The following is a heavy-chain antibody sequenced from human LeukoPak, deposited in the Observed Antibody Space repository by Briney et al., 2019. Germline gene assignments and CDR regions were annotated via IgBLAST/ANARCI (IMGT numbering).Heavy chain of an antibody. CDR1: GFTFTNYV. Sequence: PGGSLRLSCAASGFTFTNYVINWVRQAPGKGLEWVSGISSSGDNTYYADSVKGQFTISRDNSKNTFYLQMNSLRAEDTAVYYCAKGGRGLKWFDPWGQGTLVTVSS. CDR2: ISSSGDNT. D-gene: IGHD3-16*01. CDR3: AKGGRGLKWFDP. J-gene: IGHJ5*02. V-gene: IGHV3-23*01.